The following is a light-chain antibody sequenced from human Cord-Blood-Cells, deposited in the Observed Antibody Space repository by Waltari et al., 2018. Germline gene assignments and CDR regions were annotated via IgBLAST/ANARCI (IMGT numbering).Light chain of an antibody. CDR3: CSYAGSYTLWV. Sequence: QSALTQPRSVSGSPGQSVTISCTGTSSDVGGYNYVSWYQQHPGKAPKLMIYDVSKRPSGVPDRFSGSKSGNTASLTISWLQAEDEADYYCCSYAGSYTLWVFGGGTKLTVL. CDR1: SSDVGGYNY. J-gene: IGLJ3*02. CDR2: DVS. V-gene: IGLV2-11*01.